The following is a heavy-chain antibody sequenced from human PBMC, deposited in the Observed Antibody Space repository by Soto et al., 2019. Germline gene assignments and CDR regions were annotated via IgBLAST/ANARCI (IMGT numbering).Heavy chain of an antibody. CDR3: ARRKERSGPNYFDY. D-gene: IGHD6-25*01. Sequence: QAQLVQSGAAVKKPGASVKVSCKTSGYTFSTYDINWVRQAPGQGLEWMGWMNPNTGHTGYPQKFRGRVTLTRNTSISTAYMELMSLKTEDTAAYFCARRKERSGPNYFDYWGQGTLVTVSS. V-gene: IGHV1-8*01. J-gene: IGHJ4*02. CDR2: MNPNTGHT. CDR1: GYTFSTYD.